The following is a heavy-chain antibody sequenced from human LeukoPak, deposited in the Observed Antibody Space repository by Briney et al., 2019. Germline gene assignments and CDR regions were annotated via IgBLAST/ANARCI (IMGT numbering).Heavy chain of an antibody. CDR3: ARGLRWDLTISGTSTFDY. CDR2: IYYSGST. CDR1: GVSIRRSSFY. Sequence: SETLSLTCTVSGVSIRRSSFYWGWIRQPPGKGLEWIGSIYYSGSTYYRPSLKSRVTMSVDTSKNQFSLRLSSVTAADTAVYYCARGLRWDLTISGTSTFDYWGQGSLVTVSS. V-gene: IGHV4-39*01. D-gene: IGHD1-26*01. J-gene: IGHJ4*02.